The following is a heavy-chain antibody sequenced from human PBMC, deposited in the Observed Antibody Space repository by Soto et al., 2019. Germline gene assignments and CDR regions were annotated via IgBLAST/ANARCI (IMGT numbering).Heavy chain of an antibody. Sequence: GGSLRLSCAASGFTFSSSAMSWVRQAPGKGLEWVSAISGSGGTTYYADSVKGRFTFSRDNSKNTLYLQMNSLRAEDTAVYYCAKTANGWFSAFDIWGQGTMVTVSS. CDR1: GFTFSSSA. CDR2: ISGSGGTT. V-gene: IGHV3-23*01. D-gene: IGHD6-19*01. J-gene: IGHJ3*02. CDR3: AKTANGWFSAFDI.